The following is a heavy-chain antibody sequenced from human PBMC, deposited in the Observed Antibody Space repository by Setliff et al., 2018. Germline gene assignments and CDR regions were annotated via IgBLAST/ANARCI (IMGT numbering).Heavy chain of an antibody. J-gene: IGHJ4*02. CDR1: GFTFTTSA. V-gene: IGHV3-23*01. D-gene: IGHD1-26*01. Sequence: SLKISCAASGFTFTTSAMCWVRQAPGKGLEWVSTISASGGGTYYADSVKGRFTISRDNSQNTLSLQMNSLRAEDTAIYYCAKEPPVLGRGLDYWGQGTLVTVSS. CDR2: ISASGGGT. CDR3: AKEPPVLGRGLDY.